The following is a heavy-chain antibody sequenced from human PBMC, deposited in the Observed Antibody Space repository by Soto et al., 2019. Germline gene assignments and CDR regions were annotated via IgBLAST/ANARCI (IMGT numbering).Heavy chain of an antibody. CDR3: AIHTHYDFWSGYRNPSSYYFDY. J-gene: IGHJ4*02. Sequence: PSETLSLTCTVSGGSVSSGSYYWSWIRQPPGKGLEWIGYIYYSGSTNYNPSLKSRVTISVDTSKNQFSLKLSSVTAADTAVYYCAIHTHYDFWSGYRNPSSYYFDYWGQGTLVTVSS. V-gene: IGHV4-61*01. CDR1: GGSVSSGSYY. CDR2: IYYSGST. D-gene: IGHD3-3*01.